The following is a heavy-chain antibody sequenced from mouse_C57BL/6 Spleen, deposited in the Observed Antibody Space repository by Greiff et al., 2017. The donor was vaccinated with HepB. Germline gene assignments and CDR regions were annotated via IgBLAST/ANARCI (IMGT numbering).Heavy chain of an antibody. D-gene: IGHD2-4*01. Sequence: EVQLQQSGPELVKPGASVKISCKASGYSFTGYYMNWVKQSPEKSLEWIGEINPSTGGTTYNQKFKAKATLTVDKSSSTAYMQLKSLTSEDSAVYYCARWGYDYDDYWGQGTTLTVSS. J-gene: IGHJ2*01. CDR2: INPSTGGT. V-gene: IGHV1-42*01. CDR3: ARWGYDYDDY. CDR1: GYSFTGYY.